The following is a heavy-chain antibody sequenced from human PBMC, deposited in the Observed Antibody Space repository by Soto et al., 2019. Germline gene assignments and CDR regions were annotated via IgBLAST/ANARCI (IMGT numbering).Heavy chain of an antibody. CDR1: GGSFSGYY. CDR2: INHSGST. CDR3: ARHRGYSSGWYPFDY. Sequence: SETLSLTCAVYGGSFSGYYWAWIRQPPGTGLEWIGEINHSGSTNYNPSLKSRVTISVDTSKNQFSLKLTSVTAADTAVYYCARHRGYSSGWYPFDYWGQGTLVTVS. J-gene: IGHJ4*02. V-gene: IGHV4-34*01. D-gene: IGHD6-13*01.